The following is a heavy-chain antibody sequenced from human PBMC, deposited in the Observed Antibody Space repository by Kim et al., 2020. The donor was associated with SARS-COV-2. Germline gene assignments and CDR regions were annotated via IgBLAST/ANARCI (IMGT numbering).Heavy chain of an antibody. CDR1: GFTFSSYS. Sequence: GGSLRLSCAASGFTFSSYSMNWVRQAPGKGLEWVSSISSSSSYIYYADSVKGRFTISRDNAKNSLYLQMNSLRAEDTAVYYCARDFRYGSGSYYEFDYWGQGTLVTVSS. CDR3: ARDFRYGSGSYYEFDY. CDR2: ISSSSSYI. V-gene: IGHV3-21*01. D-gene: IGHD3-10*01. J-gene: IGHJ4*02.